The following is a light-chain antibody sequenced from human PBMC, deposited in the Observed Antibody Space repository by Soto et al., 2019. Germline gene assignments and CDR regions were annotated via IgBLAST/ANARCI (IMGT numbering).Light chain of an antibody. CDR1: QSVRSS. J-gene: IGKJ1*01. CDR2: GAS. Sequence: EIVMTQSPATLSVSPGERATLSCRASQSVRSSIAWYQHKPGQAPRLLIYGASTRATDIPARISGSGSGTEFTLTISSLQSEDFAVYYCQQYNNWPQTFGQGTKVDIK. CDR3: QQYNNWPQT. V-gene: IGKV3-15*01.